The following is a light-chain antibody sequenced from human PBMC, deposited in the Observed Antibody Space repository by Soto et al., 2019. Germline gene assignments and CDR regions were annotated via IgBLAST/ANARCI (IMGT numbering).Light chain of an antibody. J-gene: IGKJ4*01. CDR3: MQSLQTPLT. Sequence: DIVMLQSPLSLPVTPGDPASISCRSSQILLHSRGYSYLDWYLQKPGQSPQLLINLGSNRASGVPDRFSGSGSGTNFTLKISRVEAEDVGVYYCMQSLQTPLTFGGGTKVDIK. CDR1: QILLHSRGYSY. CDR2: LGS. V-gene: IGKV2-28*01.